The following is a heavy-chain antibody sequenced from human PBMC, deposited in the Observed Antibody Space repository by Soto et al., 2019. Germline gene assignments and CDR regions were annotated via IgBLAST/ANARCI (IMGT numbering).Heavy chain of an antibody. Sequence: EVQLVESGGGLVQPGGSLKLSCAASGFTFSGSAMHWVRQASGKGLEWVGRIRSKANSYATAYAASVKGRFTISRDDSKNTAYLQMNRLKTEDTAVYYCTRHVSGSSASDWGQGTLVTVSS. CDR2: IRSKANSYAT. D-gene: IGHD6-19*01. J-gene: IGHJ4*02. CDR3: TRHVSGSSASD. CDR1: GFTFSGSA. V-gene: IGHV3-73*02.